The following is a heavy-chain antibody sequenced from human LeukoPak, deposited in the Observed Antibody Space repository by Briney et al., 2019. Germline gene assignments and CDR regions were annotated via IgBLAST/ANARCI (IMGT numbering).Heavy chain of an antibody. Sequence: SETLSLTCGVSSGSLSGYYWRWIRQPPGGGLEWLGEITHSGSPNYNPSLKSRVTISGDTSKKQFSLNLKSVTAADTGVYYCARGVHLWARATPVTVSS. V-gene: IGHV4-34*01. CDR2: ITHSGSP. CDR3: ARGVHL. J-gene: IGHJ2*01. CDR1: SGSLSGYY.